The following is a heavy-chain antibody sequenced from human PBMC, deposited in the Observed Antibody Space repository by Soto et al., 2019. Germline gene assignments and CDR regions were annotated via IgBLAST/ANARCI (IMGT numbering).Heavy chain of an antibody. Sequence: ASVKVSCKASGYTFTGYYMHWVRQAPGQGLEWMGWINPNSGGTNYAQKFQGWVTMTRDTSISTAYMELSRLRSEDTAVYYCAAEYSGYDFYGMDVWGQGTTVTVSS. V-gene: IGHV1-2*04. CDR3: AAEYSGYDFYGMDV. D-gene: IGHD5-12*01. CDR2: INPNSGGT. CDR1: GYTFTGYY. J-gene: IGHJ6*02.